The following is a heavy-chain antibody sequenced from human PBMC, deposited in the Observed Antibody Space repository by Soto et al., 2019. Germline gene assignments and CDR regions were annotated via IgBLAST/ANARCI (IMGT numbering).Heavy chain of an antibody. D-gene: IGHD2-2*01. Sequence: QVQLQESGPGLVKPSETLYLTCTVSGCSISPYYWTWIRQPPGKGLERIGYIYYGGTTSYIPSLKRPVTISLETSKSQISLRLTSVAAADTAIFYCARLGAHYQCLDPGGPGTLVPVSS. J-gene: IGHJ5*02. V-gene: IGHV4-59*08. CDR3: ARLGAHYQCLDP. CDR2: IYYGGTT. CDR1: GCSISPYY.